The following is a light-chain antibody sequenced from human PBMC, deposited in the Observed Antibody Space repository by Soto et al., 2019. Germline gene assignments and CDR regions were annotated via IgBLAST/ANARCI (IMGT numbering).Light chain of an antibody. J-gene: IGLJ1*01. CDR2: EVS. V-gene: IGLV2-14*01. CDR1: SSDVGGYNY. CDR3: SSYTSSSKGV. Sequence: QSALTQPASVSGSPGQSITISCIGTSSDVGGYNYVSWYQQHPGKAPKLMIYEVSNRPSGVSNRFSGSKSGNTASLTISGLQAEDEADYYCSSYTSSSKGVFGTGTKVTVL.